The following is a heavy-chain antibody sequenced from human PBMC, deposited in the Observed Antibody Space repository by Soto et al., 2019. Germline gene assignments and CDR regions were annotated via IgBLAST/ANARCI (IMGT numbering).Heavy chain of an antibody. D-gene: IGHD2-21*01. J-gene: IGHJ4*02. V-gene: IGHV1-3*01. CDR1: GGTFSSYT. Sequence: ASVKVSCKASGGTFSSYTISWVRQAPGQRLEWMGRIIAGNGKTKYSQKFQGRVTITRDKSASTAYMELSSLRSEDTAVYYCARGLWYFDYWGQGTLVTVSS. CDR2: IIAGNGKT. CDR3: ARGLWYFDY.